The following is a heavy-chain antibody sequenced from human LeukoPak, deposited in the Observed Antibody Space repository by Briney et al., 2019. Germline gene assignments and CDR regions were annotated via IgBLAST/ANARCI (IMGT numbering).Heavy chain of an antibody. CDR1: GFTLDDYA. D-gene: IGHD3-22*01. CDR3: AKDIAALYYYDSSGYFHY. J-gene: IGHJ4*02. V-gene: IGHV3-9*01. CDR2: IIWNSGSI. Sequence: SLRLSCAASGFTLDDYATHWVRQAPGKGLEWVSGIIWNSGSIGYADSVKSRFTISRDNAQNSLYLQMSSLRAEDTALYYCAKDIAALYYYDSSGYFHYWGQGTLVTVSS.